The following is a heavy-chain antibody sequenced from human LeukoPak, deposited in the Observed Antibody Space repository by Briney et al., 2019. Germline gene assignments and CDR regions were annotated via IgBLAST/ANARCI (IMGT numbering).Heavy chain of an antibody. CDR3: ARVNYGDYEANVDY. D-gene: IGHD4-17*01. J-gene: IGHJ4*02. V-gene: IGHV1-69*04. CDR2: IIPILGIA. CDR1: GGTFSSYA. Sequence: GASVKVSCKASGGTFSSYAISWVRQAPGQGLEWMGGIIPILGIANYAQKFQGRVTITADKSASTAYMELSSLRSEDTAVYYCARVNYGDYEANVDYWGQGTLVTVSS.